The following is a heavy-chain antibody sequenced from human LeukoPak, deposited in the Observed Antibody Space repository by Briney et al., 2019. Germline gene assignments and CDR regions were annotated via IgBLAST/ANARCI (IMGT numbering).Heavy chain of an antibody. J-gene: IGHJ4*02. CDR3: VRSVGSDWGHFDF. CDR1: GFNFDQYA. Sequence: PGRSLRLSCVASGFNFDQYAMFWVRQAPGKGLEWVTGITWNSGTIASADSVKGRFTISRDNAKSSLYLQMNSLRTEDTALYYCVRSVGSDWGHFDFRGQGTLVSVSS. V-gene: IGHV3-9*01. CDR2: ITWNSGTI. D-gene: IGHD7-27*01.